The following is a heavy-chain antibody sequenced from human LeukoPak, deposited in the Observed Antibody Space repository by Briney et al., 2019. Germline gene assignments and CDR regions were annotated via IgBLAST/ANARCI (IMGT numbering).Heavy chain of an antibody. D-gene: IGHD3-10*01. CDR3: ARVSESGSYGMDV. J-gene: IGHJ6*02. CDR1: GYTFTSYG. Sequence: ASVKVSCKASGYTFTSYGISWVRQAPGQGLEWMGWISAYNGNTNYAQKLQGRVTMTTDTFTSTAYMELRSLRSDDTAVYYCARVSESGSYGMDVWGQGTTVTVSS. V-gene: IGHV1-18*01. CDR2: ISAYNGNT.